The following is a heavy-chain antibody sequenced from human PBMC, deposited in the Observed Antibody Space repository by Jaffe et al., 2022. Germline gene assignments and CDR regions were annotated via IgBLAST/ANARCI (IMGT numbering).Heavy chain of an antibody. V-gene: IGHV3-23*01. Sequence: EVQLLESGGGLVQPGGSLRLSCAASGFTFSSYAMSWVRQAPGKGLEWVSAISGSGGSTYYADSVKGRFTISRDNSKNTLYLQMNSLRAEDTAVYYCVEGPFSSGWYAPFDYWGQGTLVTVSS. D-gene: IGHD6-19*01. CDR3: VEGPFSSGWYAPFDY. CDR2: ISGSGGST. J-gene: IGHJ4*02. CDR1: GFTFSSYA.